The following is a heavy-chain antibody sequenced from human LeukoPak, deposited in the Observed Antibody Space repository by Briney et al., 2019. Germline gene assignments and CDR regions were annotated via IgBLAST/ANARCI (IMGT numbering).Heavy chain of an antibody. Sequence: SETLSLTCTVSGGSISSYYWSWIRQPAGKGLGWIGRMYASGSTNYNPSLKSRVTMSVDTSKNQLSMKLTSVTAEDTAVYYCARGRRAAWFDYWGQGTLVTVSS. CDR3: ARGRRAAWFDY. J-gene: IGHJ4*02. CDR2: MYASGST. D-gene: IGHD6-6*01. CDR1: GGSISSYY. V-gene: IGHV4-4*07.